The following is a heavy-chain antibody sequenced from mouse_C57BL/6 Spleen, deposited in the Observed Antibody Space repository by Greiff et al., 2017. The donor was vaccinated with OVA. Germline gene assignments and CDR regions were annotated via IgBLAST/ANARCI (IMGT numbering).Heavy chain of an antibody. CDR3: ARASLRLGAMDY. J-gene: IGHJ4*01. CDR2: IYPGSGST. D-gene: IGHD3-2*02. V-gene: IGHV1-55*01. CDR1: GYTFTSYW. Sequence: QVQLKQPGAELVKPGASVKMSCKASGYTFTSYWITWVKQRPGQGLEWIGDIYPGSGSTNYNEKFKSKATLTVDTSSSTAYMQLSSLTSEDSAVYYCARASLRLGAMDYWGQGTSVTVSS.